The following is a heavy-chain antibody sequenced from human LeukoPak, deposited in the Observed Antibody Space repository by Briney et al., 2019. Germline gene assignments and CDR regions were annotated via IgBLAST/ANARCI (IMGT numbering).Heavy chain of an antibody. V-gene: IGHV1-69*13. CDR1: GGTFSSYA. CDR2: IIPIFGTA. CDR3: AGGYGSSWYPRPPFFDY. Sequence: ASVKVSCKASGGTFSSYAISWVRQAPGQGLEWMGGIIPIFGTANYAQKFQGRVTITADESTSTAYMELSSLRSEDTAVYYCAGGYGSSWYPRPPFFDYWGQGTLVTVSS. J-gene: IGHJ4*02. D-gene: IGHD6-13*01.